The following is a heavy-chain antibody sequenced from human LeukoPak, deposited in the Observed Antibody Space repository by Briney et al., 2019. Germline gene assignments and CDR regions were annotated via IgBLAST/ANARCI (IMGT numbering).Heavy chain of an antibody. CDR2: IDPSDSLT. CDR3: ARQHGSGSYYSRAIDY. CDR1: GYSFTSYW. V-gene: IGHV5-10-1*01. J-gene: IGHJ4*02. D-gene: IGHD3-10*01. Sequence: GESLKISCKGSGYSFTSYWITWVRQMPGKGLEWMGRIDPSDSLTDYSPSFQGHVTISTDKSISTAYLQWSSLKASDTAMYYCARQHGSGSYYSRAIDYWGQGTLVTVSS.